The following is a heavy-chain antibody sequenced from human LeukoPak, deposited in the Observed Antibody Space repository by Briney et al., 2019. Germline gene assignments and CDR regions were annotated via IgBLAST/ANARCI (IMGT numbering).Heavy chain of an antibody. V-gene: IGHV3-23*01. CDR3: ARDKGTSYLSSFDY. Sequence: PGGSLRLSCEASGFTITNAWMSWVRQAPGKGLEWVSAISGSGGSTYYADSVKGRFTISRDNSKNTLYLQMRAADTAVYYCARDKGTSYLSSFDYWGQGTLVTVSS. CDR1: GFTITNAW. J-gene: IGHJ4*02. CDR2: ISGSGGST. D-gene: IGHD6-6*01.